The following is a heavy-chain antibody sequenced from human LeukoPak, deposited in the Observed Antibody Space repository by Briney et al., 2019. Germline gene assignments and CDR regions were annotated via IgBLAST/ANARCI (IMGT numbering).Heavy chain of an antibody. J-gene: IGHJ2*01. CDR1: GGSLTASY. CDR2: SNHSGST. CDR3: ARRIFGVVPRNWYFDL. V-gene: IGHV4-34*01. Sequence: SETLSPTRAVYGGSLTASYWSCLRPPQGKERERIGESNHSGSTKYNPSLKSRVAISVDTSKNQFSLKLSSVTAADTAVYYCARRIFGVVPRNWYFDLWGRGTLVTVSS. D-gene: IGHD3-3*01.